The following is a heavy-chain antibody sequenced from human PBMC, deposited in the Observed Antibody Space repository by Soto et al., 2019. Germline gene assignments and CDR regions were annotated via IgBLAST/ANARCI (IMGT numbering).Heavy chain of an antibody. CDR2: INPYKGNT. CDR1: GYTFSSYC. J-gene: IGHJ4*02. Sequence: ASVKDSFQGSGYTFSSYCITWVRQAPGQGLECLGWINPYKGNTNYAQKLQGRVTMTTDTSTSTAYMELRSLRSDDTVVYYCARKPVGNSGYFEYSFDNWGQGTLVTVSS. CDR3: ARKPVGNSGYFEYSFDN. D-gene: IGHD3-22*01. V-gene: IGHV1-18*01.